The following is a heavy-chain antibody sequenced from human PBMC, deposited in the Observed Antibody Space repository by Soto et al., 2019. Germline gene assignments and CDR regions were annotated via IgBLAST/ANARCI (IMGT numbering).Heavy chain of an antibody. V-gene: IGHV3-7*01. CDR3: ARWDWGGYYFDY. CDR1: GFTFSTYW. J-gene: IGHJ4*02. Sequence: GGSLRLSCAASGFTFSTYWMGWVRRAPGRGLERVANIKQDGREKYYVDSVKGRFTISRDNAKNSLYLQMNSLRAEDTAVYYCARWDWGGYYFDYWGQGTLVTVSS. CDR2: IKQDGREK. D-gene: IGHD7-27*01.